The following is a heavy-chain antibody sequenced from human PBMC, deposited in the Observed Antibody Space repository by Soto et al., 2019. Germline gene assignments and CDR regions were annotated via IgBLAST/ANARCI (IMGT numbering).Heavy chain of an antibody. J-gene: IGHJ6*02. CDR2: IYPGDSDT. Sequence: GESLKISCKGSGYSFTSYWIGWVRQMPGKGLEWMGIIYPGDSDTRYSPSFQGQVTISADKSISTAYLQWSSLKASDTAMYYCARHRGGTTVDYGDYYYYGMDVWGQGTTVIVSS. V-gene: IGHV5-51*01. D-gene: IGHD4-17*01. CDR1: GYSFTSYW. CDR3: ARHRGGTTVDYGDYYYYGMDV.